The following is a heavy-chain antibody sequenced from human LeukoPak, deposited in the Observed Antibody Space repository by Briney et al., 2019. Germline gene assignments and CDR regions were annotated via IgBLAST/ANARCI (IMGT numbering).Heavy chain of an antibody. CDR2: IDKDGSEK. D-gene: IGHD3-10*01. CDR3: ATYTQYFGAPGTDY. V-gene: IGHV3-7*01. Sequence: PGGSLRLSCTVSGSTFSKYWMRWVRQAPGKGLEWVASIDKDGSEKRYVESVKGRLTISRANARNSVYLQMTSLGAEDTAVYYCATYTQYFGAPGTDYWGQGTLVTVSS. J-gene: IGHJ4*02. CDR1: GSTFSKYW.